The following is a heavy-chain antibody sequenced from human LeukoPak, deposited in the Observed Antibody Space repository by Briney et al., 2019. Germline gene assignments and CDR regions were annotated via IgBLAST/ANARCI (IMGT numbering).Heavy chain of an antibody. CDR1: GFIFSSHE. CDR3: ARDSFHYYGMDV. Sequence: GGSLRLSCVASGFIFSSHEMNWVRQAPGKGLEWVSYVSNNERTTRYPDSVKCRFTISRDNAKNSLYLQMNSLRAEDTAVYYCARDSFHYYGMDVWGQGTTVTVSS. CDR2: VSNNERTT. V-gene: IGHV3-48*03. J-gene: IGHJ6*02.